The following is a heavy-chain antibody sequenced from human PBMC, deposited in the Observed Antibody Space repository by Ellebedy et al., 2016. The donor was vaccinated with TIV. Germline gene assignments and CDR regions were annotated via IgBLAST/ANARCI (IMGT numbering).Heavy chain of an antibody. V-gene: IGHV3-20*04. D-gene: IGHD6-19*01. CDR2: INWNGGST. CDR1: GFXXXQYV. CDR3: WRDQDKQWLDYFDY. J-gene: IGHJ4*02. Sequence: PGGSLRLSCAAYGFXXXQYVXXFVXXXPGKVLEWVSGINWNGGSTGYADSVKGRITISRDNSKNTLDLQMNSLRAEDTAVYYCWRDQDKQWLDYFDYWGQGTLVTVSS.